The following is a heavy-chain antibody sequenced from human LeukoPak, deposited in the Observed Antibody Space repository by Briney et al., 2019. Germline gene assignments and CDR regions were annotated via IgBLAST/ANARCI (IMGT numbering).Heavy chain of an antibody. D-gene: IGHD6-13*01. Sequence: SETLSLTCTVSGGSISSGGYYWSWICQHPGKGLEWIGYIYYSGSTYYNPSLKSRVTISVDTSKNQFSLKLSSVTAADTAVYYCARARRYSSSWSEEDFVDYWGQGTLVTVSS. CDR1: GGSISSGGYY. CDR3: ARARRYSSSWSEEDFVDY. CDR2: IYYSGST. J-gene: IGHJ4*02. V-gene: IGHV4-31*03.